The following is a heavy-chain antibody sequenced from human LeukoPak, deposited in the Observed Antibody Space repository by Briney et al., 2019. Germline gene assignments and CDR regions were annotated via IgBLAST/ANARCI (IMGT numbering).Heavy chain of an antibody. Sequence: PSETLSLTCTVSGGSISSYYWSWIRQPPGKGLEWIGYIYYSGSTYYNPSLKSRVTISVDTSKNQFSLKLSSVTAADTAVYYCAREVYYGDYWYFDLWGRGTLVTVSS. CDR1: GGSISSYY. D-gene: IGHD4-17*01. J-gene: IGHJ2*01. CDR3: AREVYYGDYWYFDL. CDR2: IYYSGST. V-gene: IGHV4-59*12.